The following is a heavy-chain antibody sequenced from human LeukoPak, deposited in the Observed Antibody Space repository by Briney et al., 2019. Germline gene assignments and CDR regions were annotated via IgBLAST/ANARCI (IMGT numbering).Heavy chain of an antibody. Sequence: GESLKISCKGSGYSFTTYWIGWVRQLPGKGLEFMGIIYPGDSDTRYSPSFQGQVTISADKSITTAYLQWSSLKASDTAMYYCARQLFGEYYFDYWGQGTLVTVSS. J-gene: IGHJ4*02. V-gene: IGHV5-51*01. D-gene: IGHD3-16*01. CDR2: IYPGDSDT. CDR3: ARQLFGEYYFDY. CDR1: GYSFTTYW.